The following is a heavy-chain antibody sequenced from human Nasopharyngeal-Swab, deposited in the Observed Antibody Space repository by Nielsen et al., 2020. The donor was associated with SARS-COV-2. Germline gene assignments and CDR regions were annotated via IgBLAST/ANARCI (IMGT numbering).Heavy chain of an antibody. CDR1: GGSFSGYY. Sequence: SETLSLTCAVYGGSFSGYYWSWIRQPPGKGLEWIGYITYSGSTTYNPSLKSRVTISIDTSKNQFSLNLNSVTAADTAVYYCAKNGVGWSFDYWGQGTLVTVSS. J-gene: IGHJ4*02. CDR3: AKNGVGWSFDY. V-gene: IGHV4-59*08. CDR2: ITYSGST. D-gene: IGHD6-19*01.